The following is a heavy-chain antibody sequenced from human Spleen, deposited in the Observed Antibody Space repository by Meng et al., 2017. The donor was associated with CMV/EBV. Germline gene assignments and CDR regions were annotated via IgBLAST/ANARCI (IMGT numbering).Heavy chain of an antibody. V-gene: IGHV3-30*02. CDR1: GFTFSTYG. CDR3: AKKGNPGATGYFDS. Sequence: GESLKISCAASGFTFSTYGMHWVRQAPGKGLEWVAFIRYDGSNEYYADSVKGRFTISRDNAKNTLYLQMSSLRTEDTAVYYCAKKGNPGATGYFDSWGQGALVTVSS. J-gene: IGHJ4*02. D-gene: IGHD1-26*01. CDR2: IRYDGSNE.